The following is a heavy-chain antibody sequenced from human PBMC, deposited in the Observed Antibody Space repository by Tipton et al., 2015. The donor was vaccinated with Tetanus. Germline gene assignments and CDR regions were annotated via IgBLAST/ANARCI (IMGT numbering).Heavy chain of an antibody. CDR3: ARDERYGDYAY. Sequence: TLSLTCSVTGGSLRGGDYHWSWIRQPPGKGLEWIGYTYYSGSTGYNPSLKSRVTISIDSSKNQFSLKLTSVTAADTAVYYCARDERYGDYAYWGQGALVTVSS. CDR1: GGSLRGGDYH. CDR2: TYYSGST. J-gene: IGHJ4*02. V-gene: IGHV4-61*08. D-gene: IGHD4-17*01.